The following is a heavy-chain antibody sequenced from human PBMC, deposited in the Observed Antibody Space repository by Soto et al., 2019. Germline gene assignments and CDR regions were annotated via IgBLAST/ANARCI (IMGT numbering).Heavy chain of an antibody. Sequence: EVRLLESGGGLAQPGGSRRLSCIVSGCLFSSYAMSWGRQSPGKGLEWVASVTGSGVSTYYADSVKGRLTNSSDNSKYTLYLQLTSVRAADTTIYFCAKGGRKSYSGYKYRGRATLVTVSS. D-gene: IGHD5-12*01. V-gene: IGHV3-23*01. CDR2: VTGSGVST. CDR1: GCLFSSYA. CDR3: AKGGRKSYSGYKY. J-gene: IGHJ4*01.